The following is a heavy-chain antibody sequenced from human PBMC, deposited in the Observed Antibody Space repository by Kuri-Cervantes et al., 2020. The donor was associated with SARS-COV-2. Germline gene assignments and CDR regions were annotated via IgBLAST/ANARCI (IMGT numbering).Heavy chain of an antibody. CDR1: GYTFTSYA. CDR2: INAGNGNT. CDR3: ARDHYWFGRLKPYYFDY. V-gene: IGHV1-3*01. J-gene: IGHJ4*02. Sequence: ASVKVSCKASGYTFTSYAMHWVRQAPGQRLEWMGWINAGNGNTKYSQKFQGRVTITRDTSASTAYMELSSLRSEDTAVYYCARDHYWFGRLKPYYFDYWGQGTLVTV. D-gene: IGHD3-10*01.